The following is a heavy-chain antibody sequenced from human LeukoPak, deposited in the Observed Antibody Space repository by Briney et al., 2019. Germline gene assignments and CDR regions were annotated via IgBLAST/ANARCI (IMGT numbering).Heavy chain of an antibody. Sequence: GGSLRLSCAASGFTFSSYAMSWVRQAPGKGLEWVSAISGSGGSTYYADSVKGRFTISRDNSKNTLYLQMNSLRAEDTAVYYCTRDPTDVVVTGGYWGQGTLVTVSS. CDR1: GFTFSSYA. CDR3: TRDPTDVVVTGGY. CDR2: ISGSGGST. V-gene: IGHV3-23*01. J-gene: IGHJ4*02. D-gene: IGHD2-21*02.